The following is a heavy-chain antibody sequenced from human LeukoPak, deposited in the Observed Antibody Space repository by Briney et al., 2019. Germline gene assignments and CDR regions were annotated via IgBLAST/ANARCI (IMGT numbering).Heavy chain of an antibody. CDR2: IVDSSSTI. CDR1: GFSFSSYS. CDR3: ARSTYYYDSSGYLYPSFFDY. Sequence: GGSLRLSCAASGFSFSSYSMNWVRQAPGKGLEWVSYIVDSSSTIYYADSVKGRFTISRDNAKNSLYLQMNSLRDEDTAVYYCARSTYYYDSSGYLYPSFFDYWGQGNLVTVSS. D-gene: IGHD3-22*01. V-gene: IGHV3-48*02. J-gene: IGHJ4*02.